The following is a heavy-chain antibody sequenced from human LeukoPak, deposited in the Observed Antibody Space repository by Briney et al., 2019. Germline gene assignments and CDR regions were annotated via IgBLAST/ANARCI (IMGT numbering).Heavy chain of an antibody. CDR2: IIPIFGTA. J-gene: IGHJ1*01. Sequence: ASVKVSCKASGGTFSSYAISWVRQAPGQGLEWMGGIIPIFGTANYAQKFQGRVTITADESTSTAYMELSSLRSEDTAVYYCARERYDSSGHYRPEYFQHWGQGTLVTVSS. CDR3: ARERYDSSGHYRPEYFQH. CDR1: GGTFSSYA. D-gene: IGHD3-22*01. V-gene: IGHV1-69*13.